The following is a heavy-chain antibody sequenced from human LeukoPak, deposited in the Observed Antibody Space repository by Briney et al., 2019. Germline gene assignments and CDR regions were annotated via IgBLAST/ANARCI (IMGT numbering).Heavy chain of an antibody. CDR1: GGSISSSNW. V-gene: IGHV4-4*02. CDR2: IYHIGSA. D-gene: IGHD1-26*01. Sequence: PSGTLSLTCAVSGGSISSSNWWSWVRQPPGKGLEWIGEIYHIGSANYNPSLKSRVTISVDKSKNQFSLKLSSVTAADTAVYYCARWSGVVGTARGWYFDLWGRGTLVTVSS. CDR3: ARWSGVVGTARGWYFDL. J-gene: IGHJ2*01.